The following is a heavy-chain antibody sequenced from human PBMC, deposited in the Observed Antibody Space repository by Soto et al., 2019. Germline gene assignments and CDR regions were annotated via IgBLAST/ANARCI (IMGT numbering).Heavy chain of an antibody. CDR2: IYSGGGT. D-gene: IGHD1-26*01. V-gene: IGHV3-66*01. CDR1: GFTVSNNY. J-gene: IGHJ1*01. CDR3: ARDLVGATTEYFQH. Sequence: EVQLVESGGGLVQPGGSLRLSCAASGFTVSNNYMSWVRQAPGKGLEWVSVIYSGGGTYYADSVKGRFTISRDNSNNTLYLQMNSLRAEDTAVYYCARDLVGATTEYFQHWGQGTLVTVSS.